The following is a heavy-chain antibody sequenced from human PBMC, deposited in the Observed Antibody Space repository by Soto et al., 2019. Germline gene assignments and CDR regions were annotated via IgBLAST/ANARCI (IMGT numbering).Heavy chain of an antibody. CDR2: IWHDGGNK. Sequence: GGSLRLSCAASGFTFSSYGMHWVRQAPGKGLEWVAFIWHDGGNKFYAESVKGRFTISRDNSKNTLYLQITSLSADDTTMYYCARDGDVNTVFWKEYWGQGVLVTVSS. CDR1: GFTFSSYG. J-gene: IGHJ4*02. D-gene: IGHD3-3*01. CDR3: ARDGDVNTVFWKEY. V-gene: IGHV3-33*01.